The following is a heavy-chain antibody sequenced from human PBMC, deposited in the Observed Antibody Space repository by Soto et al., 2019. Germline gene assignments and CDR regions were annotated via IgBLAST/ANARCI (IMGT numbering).Heavy chain of an antibody. CDR3: ARAESVAAPTDY. V-gene: IGHV1-2*04. Sequence: EASVKVSCKASGYTFTGYYMHWVRQAPGQGLEWMGWINPNSGGTNYAQKFQGWVTMTRDTSISTAYMELSRLRSDDTAVYYCARAESVAAPTDYWGQGTLVTVSS. D-gene: IGHD6-6*01. CDR1: GYTFTGYY. CDR2: INPNSGGT. J-gene: IGHJ4*02.